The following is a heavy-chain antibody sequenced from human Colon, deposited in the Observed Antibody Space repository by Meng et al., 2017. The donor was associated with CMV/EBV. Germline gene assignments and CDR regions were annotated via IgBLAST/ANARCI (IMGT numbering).Heavy chain of an antibody. V-gene: IGHV3-7*01. Sequence: GGSLRLSCVDSGFTFSSNWMAWVRQVPGKGLEWVANINQDGSEKYYVDSLKGRFTISRDNAKNSLYLQMNSLRAEDTAVYYCARDRQVRDYGSASHYKNYGMDVWGQGSTVTVPS. CDR2: INQDGSEK. D-gene: IGHD3-10*01. CDR3: ARDRQVRDYGSASHYKNYGMDV. CDR1: GFTFSSNW. J-gene: IGHJ6*02.